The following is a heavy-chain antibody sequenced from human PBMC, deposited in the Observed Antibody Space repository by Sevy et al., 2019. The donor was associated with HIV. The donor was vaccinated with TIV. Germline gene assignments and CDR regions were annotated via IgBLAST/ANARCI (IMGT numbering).Heavy chain of an antibody. V-gene: IGHV3-21*01. J-gene: IGHJ3*02. CDR1: GFTFSTYT. D-gene: IGHD3-10*01. Sequence: GGSLRLSCAASGFTFSTYTMNWVRQAPGKGLEWVSSISFSNNYIYYTDSVKGRFTISRDNSKNSVYLEMNSLRAEDTAVYYCARPYGSGSWEAFDIWGQGTMVTVSS. CDR3: ARPYGSGSWEAFDI. CDR2: ISFSNNYI.